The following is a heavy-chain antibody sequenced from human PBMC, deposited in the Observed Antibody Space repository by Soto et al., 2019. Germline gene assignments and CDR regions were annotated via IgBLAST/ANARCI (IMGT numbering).Heavy chain of an antibody. CDR1: GYTFTTYG. CDR2: INGYNGDT. J-gene: IGHJ1*01. D-gene: IGHD6-19*01. V-gene: IGHV1-18*01. CDR3: ARDSRRLVSDFQH. Sequence: GASVKVSCKASGYTFTTYGISWVRQAPGQGLEWMGWINGYNGDTDYAQKFQGRVTMTTDTSTNTAYMELRSLRSDDTAVYYCARDSRRLVSDFQHWGQGTLVTVSS.